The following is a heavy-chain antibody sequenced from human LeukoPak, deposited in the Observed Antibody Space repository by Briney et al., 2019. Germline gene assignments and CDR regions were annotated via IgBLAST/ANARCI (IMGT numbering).Heavy chain of an antibody. V-gene: IGHV3-64*01. CDR2: INPNGGST. D-gene: IGHD3-22*01. CDR1: GFTFSIYS. Sequence: GGSLRLSCAGSGFTFSIYSMHWVRQAPGRGLEYVSAINPNGGSTYYANSVKGRFTISRDNSKNTLYLQMNSLRAEDTAVYYCAKGGITMIVVVIQYYFDYWGQGTLVTVSS. J-gene: IGHJ4*02. CDR3: AKGGITMIVVVIQYYFDY.